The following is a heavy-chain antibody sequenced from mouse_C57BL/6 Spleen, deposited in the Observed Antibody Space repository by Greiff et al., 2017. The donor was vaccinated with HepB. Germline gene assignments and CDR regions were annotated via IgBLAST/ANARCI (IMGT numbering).Heavy chain of an antibody. V-gene: IGHV1-62-2*01. CDR2: FYPGSGSI. CDR1: GYTFTEYT. D-gene: IGHD1-1*01. J-gene: IGHJ4*01. Sequence: VQLQESGAELVKPGASVKLSCKASGYTFTEYTIHWVKQRSGQGLEWIGWFYPGSGSIKYNEKFKDKATLTADKSSSTVYMELSRLTSEDSAVYFCARHGAPYYGSSSYAMDYWGQGTSVTVSS. CDR3: ARHGAPYYGSSSYAMDY.